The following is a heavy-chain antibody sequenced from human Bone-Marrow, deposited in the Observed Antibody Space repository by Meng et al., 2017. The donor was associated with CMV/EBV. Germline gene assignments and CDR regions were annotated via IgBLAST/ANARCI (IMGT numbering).Heavy chain of an antibody. V-gene: IGHV1-8*01. CDR3: ATGVADFEY. CDR1: GYPFTSYD. Sequence: QVQLVQAGAEVKKPGASVKVSCKASGYPFTSYDINSVRQAAGQGLEWMEWMNPNSGNTDYAQKFQGRVTMTRNISKSTAYMDLSSLRSEDTAVYYCATGVADFEYWGQGTLVTVSS. CDR2: MNPNSGNT. J-gene: IGHJ4*02. D-gene: IGHD6-19*01.